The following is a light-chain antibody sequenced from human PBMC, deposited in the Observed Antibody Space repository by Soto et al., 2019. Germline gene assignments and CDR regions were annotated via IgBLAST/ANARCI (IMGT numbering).Light chain of an antibody. CDR3: AVWDDTLNGVL. CDR1: SSNIGNNE. J-gene: IGLJ2*01. CDR2: YDD. Sequence: QSVLTQPPSVSEAPRQRVTISCSGSSSNIGNNEVNWYQQLPGKAPKLLIYYDDQLPSGISDRFSGSKSGTSASLAISGLQSEDEAHYYCAVWDDTLNGVLFGGGTKVTVL. V-gene: IGLV1-36*01.